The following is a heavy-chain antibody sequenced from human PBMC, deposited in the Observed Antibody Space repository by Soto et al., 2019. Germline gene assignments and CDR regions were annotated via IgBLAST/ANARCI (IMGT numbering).Heavy chain of an antibody. Sequence: SETLSLTCAVYGGSFSGYYWSWIRQPPGKGLEWIGEINHSGSTNYNPSLKSRVTISVDTSKNQFSLKLSSVTAADTAVYYCARAGDSYGEYYFDYWGQGTLVTVSS. D-gene: IGHD5-18*01. CDR2: INHSGST. V-gene: IGHV4-34*01. CDR1: GGSFSGYY. J-gene: IGHJ4*02. CDR3: ARAGDSYGEYYFDY.